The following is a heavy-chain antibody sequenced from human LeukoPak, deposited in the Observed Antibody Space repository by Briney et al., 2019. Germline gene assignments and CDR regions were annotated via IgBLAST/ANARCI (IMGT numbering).Heavy chain of an antibody. D-gene: IGHD2-15*01. CDR1: GGSFSGYY. CDR2: INHSGST. CDR3: XXXGPRYCSGGSCYFGY. Sequence: SETLSLTCAVYGGSFSGYYWSWIRQPPGKGLEWIGEINHSGSTNYNPSLKSRVTISVDTSKNQFSLKLSSVTAADTAVYYCXXXGPRYCSGGSCYFGYWGQGTLVTVSS. J-gene: IGHJ4*02. V-gene: IGHV4-34*01.